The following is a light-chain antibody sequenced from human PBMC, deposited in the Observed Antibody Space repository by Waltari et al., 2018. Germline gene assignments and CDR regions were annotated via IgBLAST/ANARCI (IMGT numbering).Light chain of an antibody. V-gene: IGKV4-1*01. CDR2: RAS. CDR1: PTVLYNSNNRNY. CDR3: QQYYSSPYT. J-gene: IGKJ2*01. Sequence: DFVMTQSPASLALSLGERATIHCKTTPTVLYNSNNRNYLTWYQQKPGQPPKLLFYRASTRESGVPDRFSASGSVTEFTLTISRLQPEDVAIYYCQQYYSSPYTFGQGTRLEIK.